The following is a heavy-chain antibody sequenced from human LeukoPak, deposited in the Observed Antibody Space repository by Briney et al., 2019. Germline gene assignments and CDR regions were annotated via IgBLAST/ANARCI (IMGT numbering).Heavy chain of an antibody. J-gene: IGHJ5*02. CDR1: GGSISSSNYY. V-gene: IGHV4-39*07. Sequence: SETLSLTCSVSGGSISSSNYYWGWIRQSTGKGLEWIGNIYYSGTTFYNPSLKSTVTISVVTSKNQFSLKLTSVTAADTAVYYCARGGSTGTNLNWVYPWDRGPLVTVSS. CDR3: ARGGSTGTNLNWVYP. CDR2: IYYSGTT. D-gene: IGHD1-1*01.